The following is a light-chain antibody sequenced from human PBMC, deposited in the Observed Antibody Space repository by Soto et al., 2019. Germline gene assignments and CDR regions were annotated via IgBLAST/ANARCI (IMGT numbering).Light chain of an antibody. V-gene: IGKV1-5*01. CDR1: RGISSW. CDR3: QQYNSYWV. Sequence: DVQMTQSPSTLSASVGDRVTITCRASRGISSWLAWYQQKQGKAPKILIYDASTLEAGVPSRFSGNGSGTEFTLTISSLQPDDFATYYCQQYNSYWVFGQGTKVDIK. CDR2: DAS. J-gene: IGKJ1*01.